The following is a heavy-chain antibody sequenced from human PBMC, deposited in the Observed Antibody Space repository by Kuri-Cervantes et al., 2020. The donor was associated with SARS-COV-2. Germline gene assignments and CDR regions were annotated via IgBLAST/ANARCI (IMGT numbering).Heavy chain of an antibody. CDR1: GFTFDDYA. CDR2: ISWNSGSI. D-gene: IGHD4-23*01. J-gene: IGHJ4*02. V-gene: IGHV3-9*01. CDR3: AKAFYGCNRGGVDY. Sequence: LSLTCAVSGFTFDDYAMHWVRQAPGKGLEWVSGISWNSGSIGYADSVKGRFTISRDNAKNSLYLQMNSLRAEDTALYYCAKAFYGCNRGGVDYWGQGTLVTVSS.